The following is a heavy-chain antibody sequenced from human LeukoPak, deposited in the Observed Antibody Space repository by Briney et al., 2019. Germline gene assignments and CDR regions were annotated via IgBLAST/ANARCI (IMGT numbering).Heavy chain of an antibody. CDR1: GYTFTSYG. CDR3: ARDSPTVTTSRDYYYGMDV. D-gene: IGHD4-17*01. CDR2: ISAHNGNT. Sequence: GASVKVSCKASGYTFTSYGISWVRQAPGQGLEWMGWISAHNGNTNYAQKLQGRVTMTTDTSTSTAYMELRSLRSDDTAVYYCARDSPTVTTSRDYYYGMDVWGQGTTVTVSS. J-gene: IGHJ6*02. V-gene: IGHV1-18*01.